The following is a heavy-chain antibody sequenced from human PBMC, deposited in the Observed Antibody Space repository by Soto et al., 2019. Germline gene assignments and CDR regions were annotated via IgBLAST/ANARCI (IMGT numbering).Heavy chain of an antibody. D-gene: IGHD2-2*01. Sequence: VSVKVSCKASGYTFTSYDINWVRQATGQGLEWMGWMNPSSGNTGYAQKFQGRVTMSRNTSIDTAYMELSSLRSEDTAVYYCARAYCSSTSCYLGYGMDVWGQGTTVTVSS. CDR2: MNPSSGNT. CDR1: GYTFTSYD. CDR3: ARAYCSSTSCYLGYGMDV. J-gene: IGHJ6*02. V-gene: IGHV1-8*01.